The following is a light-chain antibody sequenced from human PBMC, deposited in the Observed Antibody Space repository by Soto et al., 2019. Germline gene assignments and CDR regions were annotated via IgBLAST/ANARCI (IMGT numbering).Light chain of an antibody. V-gene: IGKV3-15*01. CDR1: QSVRGN. CDR2: GAS. J-gene: IGKJ5*01. CDR3: QQYNNWPFIT. Sequence: EIVMTQSPATLSVSPGGRATLSCRASQSVRGNLAWYQQKPGQSPRLLIYGASSRATGIPVRFSGSGSGTEFTLTISSLQSEDFAVYYCQQYNNWPFITFGQGHDWRL.